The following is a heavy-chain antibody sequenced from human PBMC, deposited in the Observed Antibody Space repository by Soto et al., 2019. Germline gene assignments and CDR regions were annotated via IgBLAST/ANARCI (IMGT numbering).Heavy chain of an antibody. CDR2: ISGSGDDT. V-gene: IGHV3-23*01. CDR3: AGPGYSSQDY. Sequence: PGGSLRLSCAASGFTFSSCALSWGRQAPGKGLEWVSAISGSGDDTDYADSVKGRFTISRDNSKNTLYLQMNSLRAEDTAVYYCAGPGYSSQDYWGQGALVTVSS. J-gene: IGHJ4*02. CDR1: GFTFSSCA. D-gene: IGHD5-18*01.